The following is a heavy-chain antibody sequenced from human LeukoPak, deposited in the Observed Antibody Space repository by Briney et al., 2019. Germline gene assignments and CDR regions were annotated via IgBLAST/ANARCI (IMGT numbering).Heavy chain of an antibody. D-gene: IGHD3-16*01. Sequence: GGSLRLSGAASGFTFSSYGMHWVHQRPGKGLEWVTVMWSNESHKYYADAVKGRFTVSRDSAKSTLYLQIESLKVEDTAVYYCAREGLLTSPNNAFDVWGQGTMVTVSS. CDR2: MWSNESHK. CDR1: GFTFSSYG. J-gene: IGHJ3*01. V-gene: IGHV3-33*01. CDR3: AREGLLTSPNNAFDV.